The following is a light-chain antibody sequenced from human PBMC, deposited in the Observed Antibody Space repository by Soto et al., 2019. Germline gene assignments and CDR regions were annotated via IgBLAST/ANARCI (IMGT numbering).Light chain of an antibody. CDR1: SSDVGGYNY. V-gene: IGLV2-8*01. CDR3: SSYAGSKNLV. J-gene: IGLJ2*01. CDR2: EVS. Sequence: QSALTQPPSASGSPGQSVTISCTGTSSDVGGYNYVSWYQQHLGKAPKLMIYEVSKRPSGVPYRFSGSKSGNTAYLTVSGLQAEDQAHYYCSSYAGSKNLVFCGGTQLTVL.